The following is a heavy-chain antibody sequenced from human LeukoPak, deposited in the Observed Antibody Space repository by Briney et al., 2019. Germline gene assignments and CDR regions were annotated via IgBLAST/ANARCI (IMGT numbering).Heavy chain of an antibody. J-gene: IGHJ4*02. CDR2: INHSGST. V-gene: IGHV4-34*01. CDR3: ASGPSRYYYDSSGYYS. Sequence: SETLSLTCAVYGGSFSGYYWSWLRQPPGKGLEWIGEINHSGSTNYNPSLKSRVTISVDTSKNQFSLKLSPVTAADTAVYYCASGPSRYYYDSSGYYSWGQGTLVTVSS. D-gene: IGHD3-22*01. CDR1: GGSFSGYY.